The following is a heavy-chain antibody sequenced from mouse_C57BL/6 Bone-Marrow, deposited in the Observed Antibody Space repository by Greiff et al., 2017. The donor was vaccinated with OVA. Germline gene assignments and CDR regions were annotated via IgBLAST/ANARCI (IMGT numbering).Heavy chain of an antibody. Sequence: EVQVVASGGDLVKPGGSLKLSCAASGFTFSSYGMSWVRQTPDKRLEWVATIRSGGSYTYYPDSVTGRFTISSDNAKNTLYLQMSSLKSEDTSMYYCAIHPVYYGYYYFDYWGQGTTLTVSS. CDR3: AIHPVYYGYYYFDY. CDR2: IRSGGSYT. J-gene: IGHJ2*01. CDR1: GFTFSSYG. V-gene: IGHV5-6*01. D-gene: IGHD2-2*01.